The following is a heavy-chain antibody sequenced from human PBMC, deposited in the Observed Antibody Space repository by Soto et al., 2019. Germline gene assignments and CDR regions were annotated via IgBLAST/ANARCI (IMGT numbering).Heavy chain of an antibody. V-gene: IGHV4-59*08. J-gene: IGHJ4*02. CDR1: GGSISSYY. CDR2: IYNSGST. CDR3: ARNLYIVATFDY. Sequence: PSETLSLTCTVSGGSISSYYWSWIRQPPGKGLEWIGYIYNSGSTNYNPSLKSRVTISADTSKNQFSLKLSSVTAADTAVYYCARNLYIVATFDYWGQGTQVNVSS. D-gene: IGHD5-12*01.